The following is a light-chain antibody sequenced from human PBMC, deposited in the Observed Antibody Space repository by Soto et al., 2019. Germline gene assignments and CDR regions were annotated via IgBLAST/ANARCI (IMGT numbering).Light chain of an antibody. CDR3: AAWDSSLGAGV. CDR2: RNN. V-gene: IGLV1-47*01. Sequence: QSVLTQPPSASGTPGQRVTITCSGSSSNIGRNYVYWYQQLPGTAPKLLFYRNNQRPSGVSDRFSGSKSGTSASLAISGLRSEDEADYYCAAWDSSLGAGVFGTGTKLTVL. CDR1: SSNIGRNY. J-gene: IGLJ1*01.